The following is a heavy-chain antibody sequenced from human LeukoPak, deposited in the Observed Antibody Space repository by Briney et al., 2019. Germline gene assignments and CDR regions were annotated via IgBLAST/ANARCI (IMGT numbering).Heavy chain of an antibody. Sequence: SETLSLTCTVSGGSISSYYWSWIRQSAGKGLEWIGRIYNSGSTNYNPSLKSRVSMSVDTSKNQFSLNLSSVTAADTAVYYCARGGFITMVRGVINYWGQGTLVTVSS. CDR1: GGSISSYY. CDR2: IYNSGST. CDR3: ARGGFITMVRGVINY. V-gene: IGHV4-4*07. D-gene: IGHD3-10*01. J-gene: IGHJ4*02.